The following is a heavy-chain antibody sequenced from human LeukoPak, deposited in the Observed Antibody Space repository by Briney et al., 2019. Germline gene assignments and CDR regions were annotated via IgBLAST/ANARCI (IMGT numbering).Heavy chain of an antibody. CDR3: AKRSGSYLDDY. Sequence: GGSLRLSCAASGFTFSSYGMHWVRQAPGKGLEWVSAISGSGGSTYYADSVKGRFTISRDNSKNTLYLQMNSLRAEDTAVYYCAKRSGSYLDDYWGQGTLVTVSS. J-gene: IGHJ4*02. D-gene: IGHD1-26*01. CDR2: ISGSGGST. V-gene: IGHV3-23*01. CDR1: GFTFSSYG.